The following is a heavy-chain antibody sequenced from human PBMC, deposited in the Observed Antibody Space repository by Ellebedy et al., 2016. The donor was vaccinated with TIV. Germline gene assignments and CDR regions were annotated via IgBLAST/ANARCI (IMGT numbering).Heavy chain of an antibody. J-gene: IGHJ4*02. CDR1: GFTFSSYA. CDR3: ALYVRTLDY. CDR2: ISGSGGST. V-gene: IGHV3-23*01. D-gene: IGHD2-2*02. Sequence: GESLKISXAASGFTFSSYAMSWVRQAPGKGLEWVSAISGSGGSTYYADSVKGRFTISRDNSKNTLYLQMNSLRAEDTAVYYCALYVRTLDYWGQGTLVTVSS.